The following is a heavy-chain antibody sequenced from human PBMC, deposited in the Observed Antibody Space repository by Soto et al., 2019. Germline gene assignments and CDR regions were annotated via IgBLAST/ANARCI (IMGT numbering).Heavy chain of an antibody. D-gene: IGHD3-10*01. CDR2: IDPSDSYT. CDR3: ARRGPTTMRGGVNMGPADTFDI. CDR1: GYSFTSYW. J-gene: IGHJ3*02. Sequence: PGESLKISCKGSGYSFTSYWISWVRQMPGKGLEWMGRIDPSDSYTNYSPSFQGHVTISADKSISTAYLQWSSLKASDTAMYYCARRGPTTMRGGVNMGPADTFDIWGQGSM. V-gene: IGHV5-10-1*01.